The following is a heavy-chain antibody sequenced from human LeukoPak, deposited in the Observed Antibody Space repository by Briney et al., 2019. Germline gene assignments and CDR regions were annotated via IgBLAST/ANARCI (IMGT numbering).Heavy chain of an antibody. V-gene: IGHV3-30*04. D-gene: IGHD4-23*01. CDR3: ARGAHKRDDYGGFFDY. CDR2: ISSEGSKK. Sequence: GGSLRLSCAASGFIFSNYAIHWVRQAPGKGLEWVAVISSEGSKKSYADSVKGRLTISRDNSKNTLYLEMNSVRPQDTAVYYCARGAHKRDDYGGFFDYWGQGTLVTVSS. J-gene: IGHJ4*02. CDR1: GFIFSNYA.